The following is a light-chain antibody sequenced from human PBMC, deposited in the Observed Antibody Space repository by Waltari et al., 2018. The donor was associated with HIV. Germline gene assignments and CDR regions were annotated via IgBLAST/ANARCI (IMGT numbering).Light chain of an antibody. V-gene: IGLV1-44*01. CDR1: SSNIGSNT. CDR2: NNS. Sequence: QSVLTQPPSASGTPGQRVTISCSGSSSNIGSNTVNWYQQLPGTAPKLLIYNNSQRPSAVPDRFSGCKSGTSASLAISGLQSEDEADYYCAAWDDSLNGVIFGGGTKLTVL. J-gene: IGLJ2*01. CDR3: AAWDDSLNGVI.